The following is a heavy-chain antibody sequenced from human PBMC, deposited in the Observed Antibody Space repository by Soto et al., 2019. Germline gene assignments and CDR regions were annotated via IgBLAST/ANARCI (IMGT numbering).Heavy chain of an antibody. Sequence: SVKVSCKASEGTFSSYAISWVRQAPGQGLEWMGGIIPIFGTANYAQKFQGRVTITADESTSTAYMELSSLRSEDTAVYYCASLSYDFWSGYHSHYYYYYGMDVWGQGTTVTVSS. CDR1: EGTFSSYA. J-gene: IGHJ6*02. CDR2: IIPIFGTA. V-gene: IGHV1-69*13. CDR3: ASLSYDFWSGYHSHYYYYYGMDV. D-gene: IGHD3-3*01.